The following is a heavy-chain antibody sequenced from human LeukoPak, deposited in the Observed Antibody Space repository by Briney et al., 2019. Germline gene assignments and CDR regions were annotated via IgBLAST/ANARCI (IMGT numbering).Heavy chain of an antibody. CDR1: GGSFSGYY. J-gene: IGHJ2*01. D-gene: IGHD3-3*01. V-gene: IGHV4-34*01. CDR2: INHSGST. Sequence: SETLSLTCAVYGGSFSGYYWSWIRQPPGKGLEWIGEINHSGSTNYNPSLKSRVTISVDTSKNQFSLKLSSVTAADTAVYYCAREYTYYDFWSGSNWYFDLWGRGTLVTVSS. CDR3: AREYTYYDFWSGSNWYFDL.